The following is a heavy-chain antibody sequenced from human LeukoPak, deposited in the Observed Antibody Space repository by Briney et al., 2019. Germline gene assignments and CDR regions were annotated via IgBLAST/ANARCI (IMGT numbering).Heavy chain of an antibody. D-gene: IGHD7-27*01. J-gene: IGHJ4*02. CDR3: ASLELGIADY. Sequence: PSETLSLTCAVYGGSFSGYYWSWIRQPPGKGLEWIGEINHSGSTNYNPSLKSRVTISVDTSKNQFSLKLSSVTAADTAVYYCASLELGIADYWGQGTLVTVSS. V-gene: IGHV4-34*01. CDR1: GGSFSGYY. CDR2: INHSGST.